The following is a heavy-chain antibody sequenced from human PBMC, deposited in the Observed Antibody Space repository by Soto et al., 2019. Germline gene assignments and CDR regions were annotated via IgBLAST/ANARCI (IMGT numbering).Heavy chain of an antibody. CDR3: ARDYNREFDY. CDR1: GITFSDYW. V-gene: IGHV3-7*05. Sequence: EVQLVESGEGLVQPGGSLRLSCAASGITFSDYWMSWVRQAPGKGLEWVANIKEDGSEKYYVDSVKGRFTISRDNAKNSLYMQMNSLRAEDTAVYYCARDYNREFDYWGQGTPVTVPS. J-gene: IGHJ4*02. CDR2: IKEDGSEK. D-gene: IGHD3-10*01.